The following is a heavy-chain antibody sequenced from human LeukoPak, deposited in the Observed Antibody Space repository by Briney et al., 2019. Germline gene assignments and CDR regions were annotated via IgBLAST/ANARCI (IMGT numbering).Heavy chain of an antibody. V-gene: IGHV3-7*01. J-gene: IGHJ6*02. CDR1: GCTFSSYW. D-gene: IGHD3-22*01. CDR3: ARDRYYDSSGYYSPGVYYYYYGMDV. CDR2: IKQDGSEK. Sequence: GGSLRLSCAASGCTFSSYWMSWVRQAPGKGLEWVANIKQDGSEKYYVDSVKGRFTISRDNAKNSLYLQMNSLRAEDTAVYYCARDRYYDSSGYYSPGVYYYYYGMDVWGQGTTVTVSS.